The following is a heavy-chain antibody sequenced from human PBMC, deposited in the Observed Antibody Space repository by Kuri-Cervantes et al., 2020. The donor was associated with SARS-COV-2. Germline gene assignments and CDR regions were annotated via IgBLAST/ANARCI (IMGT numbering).Heavy chain of an antibody. CDR2: INPSGGST. J-gene: IGHJ4*02. D-gene: IGHD1-26*01. V-gene: IGHV1-46*01. CDR3: ARDRGGYVVGATMHFDY. Sequence: ASVKVSCKASGYTFTSYGISWVRQAPGQGLEWMGIINPSGGSTSYAQKFQGRVTMTRDTSTSTVYTELSSLRSEDTAVYYCARDRGGYVVGATMHFDYWGQGTLVTVSS. CDR1: GYTFTSYG.